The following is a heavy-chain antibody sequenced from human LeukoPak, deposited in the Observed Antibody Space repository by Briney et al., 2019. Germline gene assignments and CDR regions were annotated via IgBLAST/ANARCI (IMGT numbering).Heavy chain of an antibody. CDR1: GFIFSKYW. Sequence: GGSLRLSCAASGFIFSKYWMSWVRQAPGKGLEWVANIKQDGTGKYYLDSVKGRFTISRDNAKNSLYLHMDSLRAEDTAVYYCATSWDYWGQGTLVTVSS. CDR2: IKQDGTGK. J-gene: IGHJ4*02. CDR3: ATSWDY. V-gene: IGHV3-7*01.